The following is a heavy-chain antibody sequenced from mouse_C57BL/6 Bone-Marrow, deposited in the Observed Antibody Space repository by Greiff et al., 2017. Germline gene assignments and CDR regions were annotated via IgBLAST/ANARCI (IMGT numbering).Heavy chain of an antibody. CDR1: GYTFTEYT. J-gene: IGHJ2*01. CDR3: ARHEYVDYQLYFDY. Sequence: QFQLQQSGAELVKPGASVKLSCKASGYTFTEYTIHWVKQRSGQGLEWIGWFYPGSGSIKYNEKFKDKATLTADKYSSTVYMELSRYTSEDSAVYFGARHEYVDYQLYFDYCGQGTTLTGSS. CDR2: FYPGSGSI. D-gene: IGHD2-4*01. V-gene: IGHV1-62-2*01.